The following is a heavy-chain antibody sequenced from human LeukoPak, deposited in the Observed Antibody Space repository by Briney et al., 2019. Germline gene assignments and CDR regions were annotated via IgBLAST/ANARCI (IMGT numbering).Heavy chain of an antibody. CDR3: ATARGGSGWVFDY. CDR1: GFTFSSYE. Sequence: GGSLRLSCAASGFTFSSYEMNWVRQAPGKGLEWVANIKQDGSEEYYVDSVKGRFTISRDNAKNSLYLQMNSLRADDTAVYYCATARGGSGWVFDYWGQGTLVTVSS. CDR2: IKQDGSEE. V-gene: IGHV3-7*01. D-gene: IGHD6-19*01. J-gene: IGHJ4*02.